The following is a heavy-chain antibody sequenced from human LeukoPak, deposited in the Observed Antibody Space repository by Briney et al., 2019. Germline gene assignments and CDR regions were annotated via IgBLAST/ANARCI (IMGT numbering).Heavy chain of an antibody. Sequence: SETLSLTCTVSGGSISSGGYYWSWIRQHPGKGLEWIGYIYYSGSTYYNPSLKSRVTISVDTSKNQFSLKLSSVTAADTAVYYCAGFTYYDFWSGYYTGHWFDPWGQGTLVIVSS. CDR1: GGSISSGGYY. CDR3: AGFTYYDFWSGYYTGHWFDP. V-gene: IGHV4-31*03. D-gene: IGHD3-3*01. CDR2: IYYSGST. J-gene: IGHJ5*02.